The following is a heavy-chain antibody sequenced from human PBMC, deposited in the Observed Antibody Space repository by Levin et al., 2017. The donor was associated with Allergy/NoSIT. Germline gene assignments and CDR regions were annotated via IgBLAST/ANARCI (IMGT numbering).Heavy chain of an antibody. V-gene: IGHV3-48*03. Sequence: LSLTCAASGFTFSSYEMNWVRQAPGKGLEWVSYISSSGSTIYYADSVKGRFTISRDNAKNSLYLQMNSLRAEDTAVYYCARDLDDFWSGYLGYYYYMDVWGKGTTVTVSS. CDR2: ISSSGSTI. D-gene: IGHD3-3*01. CDR3: ARDLDDFWSGYLGYYYYMDV. CDR1: GFTFSSYE. J-gene: IGHJ6*03.